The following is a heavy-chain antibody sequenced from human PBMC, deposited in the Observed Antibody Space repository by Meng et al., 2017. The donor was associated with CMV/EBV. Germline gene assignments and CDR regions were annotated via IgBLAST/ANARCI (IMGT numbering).Heavy chain of an antibody. J-gene: IGHJ5*02. CDR3: ARLDDFWSGSTRYWFDP. Sequence: SETLSLTCTVSGGSISSSSYYWGWIRQPPGKGLEWIGSIYYSGSTYYNPSLKSRVTISVDTSKNQFSLTLSSVTAADTAVYYCARLDDFWSGSTRYWFDPWGQGTLVTVSS. V-gene: IGHV4-39*01. D-gene: IGHD3-3*01. CDR1: GGSISSSSYY. CDR2: IYYSGST.